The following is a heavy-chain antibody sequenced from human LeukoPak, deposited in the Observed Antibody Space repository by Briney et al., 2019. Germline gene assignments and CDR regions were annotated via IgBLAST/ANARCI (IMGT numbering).Heavy chain of an antibody. V-gene: IGHV4-61*08. CDR3: ARGVGSSWTYYYYYGMDV. J-gene: IGHJ6*02. Sequence: SETLSLTCTVSGGSISSGGYYWSWIRQHPGKGLEWIGYIHYSGSTNYNPSLKSRVTISVDTSKNQFSLKLTSVTAADTAIYYCARGVGSSWTYYYYYGMDVWGQGTTVTVSS. CDR1: GGSISSGGYY. CDR2: IHYSGST. D-gene: IGHD6-13*01.